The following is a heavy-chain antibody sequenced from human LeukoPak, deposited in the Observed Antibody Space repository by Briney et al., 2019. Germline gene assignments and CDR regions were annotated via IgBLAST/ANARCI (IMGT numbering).Heavy chain of an antibody. D-gene: IGHD4-17*01. J-gene: IGHJ4*02. CDR1: GFTFSSYW. CDR3: ARDGTVTTAPFDY. CDR2: IKQDGSEK. Sequence: PGGSLRLSCAASGFTFSSYWMNWVRQAPGKGLEWVANIKQDGSEKYYVDSVKGRFTISRDNAKNSLYLQMNSLRAEDTAVYYCARDGTVTTAPFDYWGQGTLVTVSS. V-gene: IGHV3-7*01.